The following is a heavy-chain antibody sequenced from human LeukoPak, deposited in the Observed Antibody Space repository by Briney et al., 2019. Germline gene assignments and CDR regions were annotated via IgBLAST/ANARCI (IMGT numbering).Heavy chain of an antibody. D-gene: IGHD3-9*01. CDR1: GFTFSDYY. CDR3: ARDSGILTVYYYFDY. J-gene: IGHJ4*02. V-gene: IGHV3-11*06. Sequence: PGGSLRLSCAASGFTFSDYYMSWIRQAPGKGLEWVSYISSSSSYTNYADSVKGRFTISRDNAKNSLYLQMNSLRAEDTAVYYCARDSGILTVYYYFDYWGQGTLVTVSS. CDR2: ISSSSSYT.